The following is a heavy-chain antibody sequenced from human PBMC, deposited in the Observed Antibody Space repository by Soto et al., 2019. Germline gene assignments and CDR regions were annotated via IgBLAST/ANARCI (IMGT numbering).Heavy chain of an antibody. CDR2: ISAYNGNT. CDR3: ARDYYDTSGLYYFDY. J-gene: IGHJ4*02. D-gene: IGHD3-22*01. CDR1: GYTFTSYG. Sequence: SVKVSWKASGYTFTSYGISWVRQAPGQGLEWMGWISAYNGNTNYAQKLQGRVTMTTDTSTSTAYMELRSLRSDDTAVYYCARDYYDTSGLYYFDYWGQGTLVTVSS. V-gene: IGHV1-18*01.